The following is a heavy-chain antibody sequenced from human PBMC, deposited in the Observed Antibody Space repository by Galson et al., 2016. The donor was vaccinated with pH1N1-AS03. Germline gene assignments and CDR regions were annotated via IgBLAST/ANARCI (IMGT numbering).Heavy chain of an antibody. CDR2: NYPGDSDT. V-gene: IGHV5-51*01. Sequence: QSGAEVTKPGESLKISCKGSGHIFAHYWIGWVRQTPGKGLEWMGLNYPGDSDTRYRPSFQGQVTISADKSLSTASLQWSSLKASDTAMYYCASSRIAAPTYDYHGIDVWGQGTTVTVSS. CDR3: ASSRIAAPTYDYHGIDV. J-gene: IGHJ6*02. CDR1: GHIFAHYW. D-gene: IGHD6-6*01.